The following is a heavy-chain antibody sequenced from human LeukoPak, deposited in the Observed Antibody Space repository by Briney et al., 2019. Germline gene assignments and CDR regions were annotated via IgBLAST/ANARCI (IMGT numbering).Heavy chain of an antibody. Sequence: AGGSLRLSCAASGFTFSSYSMNWVRQAPGKGLEWVSSISSSSSYIYYADSVKGRFTISRDNAKNSLYLQMNSLRAEDTAVYYCAKETGITIFGVDQGFDYWGQGTLVTVSS. V-gene: IGHV3-21*01. CDR1: GFTFSSYS. J-gene: IGHJ4*02. CDR3: AKETGITIFGVDQGFDY. D-gene: IGHD3-3*01. CDR2: ISSSSSYI.